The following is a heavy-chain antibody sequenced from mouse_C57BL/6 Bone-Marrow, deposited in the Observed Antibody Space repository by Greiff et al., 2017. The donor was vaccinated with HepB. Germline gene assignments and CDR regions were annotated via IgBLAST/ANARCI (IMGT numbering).Heavy chain of an antibody. Sequence: EVQLQQSGAELVRPGASVKLSCTASGFNIKDDYMHWVKQRPEQGLEWIGWIDPENGDTEYASKFQGKATITADTSSNTAYLQLSSLTSEDTAIYYCARGDSSGQVPWFAYWGQGTLVTVSA. CDR3: ARGDSSGQVPWFAY. CDR1: GFNIKDDY. CDR2: IDPENGDT. D-gene: IGHD3-2*02. V-gene: IGHV14-4*01. J-gene: IGHJ3*01.